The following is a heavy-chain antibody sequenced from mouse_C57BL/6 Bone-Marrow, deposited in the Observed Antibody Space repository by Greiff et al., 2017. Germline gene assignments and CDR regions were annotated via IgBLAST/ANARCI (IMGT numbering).Heavy chain of an antibody. J-gene: IGHJ4*01. CDR2: IYPRSGNT. Sequence: QVQLKQSGAELARPGASVKLSCKASGYTFTSYGISWVKQRTGQGLEWIGEIYPRSGNTYYNEKFKGKATLTADKSSSTAYMELRSLTSEDSAVYFCARNRGRAMDYWGQGTSVTVSS. V-gene: IGHV1-81*01. CDR3: ARNRGRAMDY. CDR1: GYTFTSYG.